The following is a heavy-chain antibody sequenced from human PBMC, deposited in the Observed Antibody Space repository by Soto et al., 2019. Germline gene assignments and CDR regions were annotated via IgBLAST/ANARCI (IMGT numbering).Heavy chain of an antibody. CDR3: ARDRGYSYGHDGFDI. V-gene: IGHV1-18*01. CDR2: ISAYNGNT. Sequence: QVQLVQSGGEVKKPGASVKVSCKASGYTFSTYGISWVRQAPGQGLEWMGWISAYNGNTNYAQKLQGRVTMMTDTSTSTAYMELRSLRSDDTAVYYCARDRGYSYGHDGFDIWGQGTMVTVSS. D-gene: IGHD5-18*01. CDR1: GYTFSTYG. J-gene: IGHJ3*02.